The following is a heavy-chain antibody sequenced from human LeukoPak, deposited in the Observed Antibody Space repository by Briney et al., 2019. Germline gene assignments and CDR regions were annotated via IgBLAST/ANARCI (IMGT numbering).Heavy chain of an antibody. CDR1: GGSISSSSYY. D-gene: IGHD2-2*01. Sequence: SETLSLTCTVSGGSISSSSYYWGWIRQPPGKGLEWIGSIFYSGNTHYSPSLKSRVTISLDTSKTQFSLRLSSVTAADTAVYYCAILSVIPPNDAFDLWGQGTMVTVSS. CDR2: IFYSGNT. CDR3: AILSVIPPNDAFDL. J-gene: IGHJ3*01. V-gene: IGHV4-39*07.